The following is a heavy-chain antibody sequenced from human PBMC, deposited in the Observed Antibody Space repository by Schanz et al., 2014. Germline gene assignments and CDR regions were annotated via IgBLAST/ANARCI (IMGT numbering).Heavy chain of an antibody. J-gene: IGHJ4*02. V-gene: IGHV3-11*05. Sequence: QVQLVESGGGLVKPGGSLRLSCAASGFTFSDYYMSWIRQAPGKGLEWVSYISGTTTYTNYADSVKGRFTISRDNAKNSLYLQMNSLRAEDTAVYYCAKDLLYGAPMPLNHLHYWGQGALVTVSS. CDR3: AKDLLYGAPMPLNHLHY. CDR1: GFTFSDYY. D-gene: IGHD2-2*01. CDR2: ISGTTTYT.